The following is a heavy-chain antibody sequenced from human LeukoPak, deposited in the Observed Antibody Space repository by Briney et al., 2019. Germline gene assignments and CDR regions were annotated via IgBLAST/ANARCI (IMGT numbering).Heavy chain of an antibody. CDR1: GFTFRSYS. CDR2: ISSGSGTI. D-gene: IGHD6-19*01. J-gene: IGHJ1*01. Sequence: GGSLRLSCAASGFTFRSYSMNWVRQAPGKGLEWVSYISSGSGTIYYADSVKGRFTISRDNSKNTLYLQMNSLRAEDTAVYYCAKEAQWLVRSEYFQHWGQGTLVTVSS. CDR3: AKEAQWLVRSEYFQH. V-gene: IGHV3-48*01.